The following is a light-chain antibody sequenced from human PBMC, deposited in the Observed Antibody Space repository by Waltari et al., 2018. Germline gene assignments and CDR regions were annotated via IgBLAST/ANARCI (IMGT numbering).Light chain of an antibody. J-gene: IGLJ1*01. CDR1: SGDVGGYRY. CDR2: DVD. CDR3: CSYAGSYKV. Sequence: QSALTQPPSVSGSPEQSLTISCTGGSGDVGGYRYVSWYQLHPGNAPKLLIYDVDKRPFGVPDRFSGSKSDNAASLTISGLQAEDEADYYCCSYAGSYKVFGTGTAVTVL. V-gene: IGLV2-11*01.